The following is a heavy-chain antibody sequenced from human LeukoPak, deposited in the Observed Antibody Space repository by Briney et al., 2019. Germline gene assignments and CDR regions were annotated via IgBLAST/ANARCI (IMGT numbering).Heavy chain of an antibody. J-gene: IGHJ4*02. CDR3: ARTSILGAERDYFDC. CDR1: GFTFSYFG. D-gene: IGHD1-26*01. CDR2: VSSDGSNK. V-gene: IGHV3-30*03. Sequence: GRSLRLSCAASGFTFSYFGMHWVRQAPGTGPEWVALVSSDGSNKNYTDSVKGRFTISRDNSKNTLYLQMNNLRTEDTAVYYCARTSILGAERDYFDCWGQGTLVTVSS.